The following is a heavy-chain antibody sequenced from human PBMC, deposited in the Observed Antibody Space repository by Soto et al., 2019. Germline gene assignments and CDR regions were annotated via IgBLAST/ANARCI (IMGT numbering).Heavy chain of an antibody. D-gene: IGHD2-15*01. CDR3: VKDDRILGRRYFDL. Sequence: LRLSCAASGFTFSSYAMTWVRQAPGKGLEWVSSISFSDGGTYYADSVKGRLTISRDNSKNTLFLQMNSLRVEDTAVYYCVKDDRILGRRYFDLWGRGTLVTVSS. CDR2: ISFSDGGT. J-gene: IGHJ2*01. CDR1: GFTFSSYA. V-gene: IGHV3-23*01.